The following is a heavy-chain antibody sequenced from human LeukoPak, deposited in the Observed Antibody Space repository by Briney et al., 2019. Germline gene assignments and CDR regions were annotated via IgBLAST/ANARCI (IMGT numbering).Heavy chain of an antibody. CDR1: GGSISSSSYY. D-gene: IGHD3-16*01. V-gene: IGHV4-39*07. J-gene: IGHJ4*02. CDR2: IYYSGST. Sequence: SETLFLTCTVSGGSISSSSYYWGWIRQPPGKGLEWIGSIYYSGSTYYNPSLKSRVTISVDTSKNQFSLKLSSVTAADTAVYYCARVTLGYFDYWGQGTLVTVSS. CDR3: ARVTLGYFDY.